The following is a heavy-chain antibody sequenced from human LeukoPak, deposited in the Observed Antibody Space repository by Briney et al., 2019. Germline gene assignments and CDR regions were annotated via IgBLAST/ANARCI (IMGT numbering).Heavy chain of an antibody. D-gene: IGHD3-22*01. CDR2: IYYSGST. CDR3: ARRTYYYDSSGYHQAFDY. J-gene: IGHJ4*02. Sequence: RPSQTLSLTCTVSGGSISSGSFYWSWLRQPPGKGLEWIGYIYYSGSTNYNPSLKSRVTISVDTSKNQFSLKLSSVTAADTAVYYCARRTYYYDSSGYHQAFDYWGQGTLVTVSS. V-gene: IGHV4-61*01. CDR1: GGSISSGSFY.